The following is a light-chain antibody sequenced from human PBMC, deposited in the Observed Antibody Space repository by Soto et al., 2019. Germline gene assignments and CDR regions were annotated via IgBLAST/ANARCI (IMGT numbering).Light chain of an antibody. CDR1: QSVSWW. J-gene: IGKJ1*01. Sequence: DIQMTQSLSTLSASVGHRLTITCRASQSVSWWLAWYQQKPGKAPKLLIYDASTLESGVPLRFSGSGSGTEFTLTISSLQPDDVATYYCQQYNNFRWTFGQGTKVEIK. CDR2: DAS. V-gene: IGKV1-5*01. CDR3: QQYNNFRWT.